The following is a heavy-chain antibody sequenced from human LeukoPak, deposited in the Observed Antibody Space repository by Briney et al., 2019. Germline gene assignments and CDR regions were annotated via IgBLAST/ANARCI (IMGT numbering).Heavy chain of an antibody. CDR2: IWYDGSNK. J-gene: IGHJ4*02. Sequence: GGSLRLSCAASGFRFSGYGMHWVRQAPGKGLEWVAVIWYDGSNKYYADSVKGRFTISRDNSKNTLYLQMNSLRAEDTAVYYCARDRPICSGGSCYGSHFDYWGQGTLVTVSS. V-gene: IGHV3-33*01. CDR1: GFRFSGYG. D-gene: IGHD2-15*01. CDR3: ARDRPICSGGSCYGSHFDY.